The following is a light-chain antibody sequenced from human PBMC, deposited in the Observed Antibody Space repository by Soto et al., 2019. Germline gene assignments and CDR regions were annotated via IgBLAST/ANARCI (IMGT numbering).Light chain of an antibody. Sequence: DIQMTQSPSTLSVSVGDRFTITCRAGQTISSWLAWYQQKPGKAPKLLIYKASTLKSGVPSRFSGSGSGTEFTLTISSLQPDDFATYYCQHYNSYSEAFGQGTKVDIK. V-gene: IGKV1-5*03. CDR2: KAS. CDR1: QTISSW. J-gene: IGKJ1*01. CDR3: QHYNSYSEA.